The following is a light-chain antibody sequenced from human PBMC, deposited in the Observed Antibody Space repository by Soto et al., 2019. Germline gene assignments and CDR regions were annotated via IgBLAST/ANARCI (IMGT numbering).Light chain of an antibody. J-gene: IGLJ1*01. CDR3: SSYTTSSTLV. CDR1: SSDVGIYNY. V-gene: IGLV2-14*01. CDR2: EVT. Sequence: QSALTQPASVSGSPGQSIAISCTGSSSDVGIYNYVSWYQQHPGKVPKLIIYEVTNRPSGVSNRFSGSKSGNTASLTISGLQAEDEADYYCSSYTTSSTLVFGTGTKLTVL.